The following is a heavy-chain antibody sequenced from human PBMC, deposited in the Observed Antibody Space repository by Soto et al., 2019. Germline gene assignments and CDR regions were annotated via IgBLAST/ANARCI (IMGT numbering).Heavy chain of an antibody. CDR1: GGTFSSYA. CDR2: IIPIFGTA. CDR3: ARVGSSGYGGWFDP. J-gene: IGHJ5*02. V-gene: IGHV1-69*12. D-gene: IGHD3-22*01. Sequence: QVQLAQSGAEVKKPGSSVKVSCKASGGTFSSYAISWVRQAPGQGLEWMGGIIPIFGTANYAQKFQGRVTITADESTSTAYMELSSLRSEDTAVYYCARVGSSGYGGWFDPWGQGTLVTVSS.